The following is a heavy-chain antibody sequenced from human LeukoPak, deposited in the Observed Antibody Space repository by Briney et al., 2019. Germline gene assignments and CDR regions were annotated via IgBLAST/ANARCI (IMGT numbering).Heavy chain of an antibody. Sequence: PGGSLRLSCVVSMFSFNTAWMTWVRQAPGKGLEWVANIRHDGDATYYVDSLKGRFTISRDNAKNSLYLQMNSLRAEDTAVYYCARWGYINGWFIDHWGQGTLVTVSS. D-gene: IGHD6-19*01. V-gene: IGHV3-7*01. J-gene: IGHJ4*02. CDR1: MFSFNTAW. CDR2: IRHDGDAT. CDR3: ARWGYINGWFIDH.